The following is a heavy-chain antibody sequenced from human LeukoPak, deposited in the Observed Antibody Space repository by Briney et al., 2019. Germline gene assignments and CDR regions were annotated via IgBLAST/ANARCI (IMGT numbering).Heavy chain of an antibody. CDR2: IYYSGST. CDR1: GGSISSYY. J-gene: IGHJ3*02. D-gene: IGHD1-1*01. V-gene: IGHV4-59*01. CDR3: ARDTRNWNDRAFDI. Sequence: PSETLSLTCTVSGGSISSYYWSWIRQPPGKGLEWIGYIYYSGSTNYNPSLKSRVTISVDTSKNQFSLKLSSVTAADAAVYYCARDTRNWNDRAFDIWGQGTMVTVSS.